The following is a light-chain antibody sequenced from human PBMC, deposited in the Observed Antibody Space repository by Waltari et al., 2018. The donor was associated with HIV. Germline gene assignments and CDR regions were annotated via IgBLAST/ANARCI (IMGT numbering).Light chain of an antibody. CDR1: RSDVGGYNY. V-gene: IGLV2-14*01. CDR2: EVS. J-gene: IGLJ3*02. CDR3: ASYTGSSTWV. Sequence: QSALTQPASVSGSPGQSITISCTGTRSDVGGYNYVSWYQHPPGKAPKLVIYEVSNRPSGVSNRFSGFKSGNTASLTISGLQAEDEGDYYCASYTGSSTWVFGGGTNLTVL.